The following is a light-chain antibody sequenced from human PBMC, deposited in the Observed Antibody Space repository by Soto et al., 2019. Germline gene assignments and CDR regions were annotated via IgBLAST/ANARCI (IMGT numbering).Light chain of an antibody. CDR1: QSISSY. J-gene: IGKJ4*01. Sequence: DIQMTQSPSSLSASVGDRVTITCRASQSISSYLNWYQQKPGKAPKXLIYAASSLQSGVPSRFSGSGSGTDFTITISSLQPEDGETYYCQQSYSTPLTFGGGTKVDIK. V-gene: IGKV1-39*01. CDR3: QQSYSTPLT. CDR2: AAS.